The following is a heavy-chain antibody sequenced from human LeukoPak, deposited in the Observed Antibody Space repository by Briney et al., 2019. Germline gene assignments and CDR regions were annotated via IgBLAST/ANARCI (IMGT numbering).Heavy chain of an antibody. CDR2: IINSGGTI. CDR3: ARVGRGVYGMDV. CDR1: GFTFSIHG. Sequence: GGSLRLSCAASGFTFSIHGMNWVRQAPGKGLEWVSYIINSGGTIYYTDSVQGRFTISRDNARNSLYLQMNSLRDEDTAVYYCARVGRGVYGMDVWGQGTTVTVSS. J-gene: IGHJ6*02. D-gene: IGHD3-10*01. V-gene: IGHV3-48*02.